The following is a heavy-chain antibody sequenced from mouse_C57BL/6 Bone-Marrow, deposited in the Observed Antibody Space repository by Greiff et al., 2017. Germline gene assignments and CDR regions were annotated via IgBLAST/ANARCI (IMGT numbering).Heavy chain of an antibody. V-gene: IGHV5-12*01. J-gene: IGHJ3*01. CDR2: ISNGGGST. Sequence: EVKLVESGGGLVQPGGSLKLSCAASGFTFSDYYMYWVRQTPEKRLEWVAYISNGGGSTYYPDTVKGRFTISRDNAKNTLYLQMSRLKSEDTAMYYCARHASTIWFAYWGQGTLVTVSA. CDR3: ARHASTIWFAY. D-gene: IGHD2-1*01. CDR1: GFTFSDYY.